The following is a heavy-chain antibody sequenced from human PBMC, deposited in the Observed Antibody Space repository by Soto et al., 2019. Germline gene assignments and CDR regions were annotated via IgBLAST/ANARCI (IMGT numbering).Heavy chain of an antibody. D-gene: IGHD2-21*02. V-gene: IGHV4-39*02. CDR2: IYYAGSP. CDR3: ARLMGVVTVDY. J-gene: IGHJ4*02. CDR1: GGSISSTGHY. Sequence: QLQLQESGPGLVKPSETLSLTCSVSGGSISSTGHYWGWIRQPPGKGLEWIGNIYYAGSPYYNPSLKSRVTIPVDTSKKHFSLALTSVTVADTAVYYCARLMGVVTVDYWGQGALVTVSS.